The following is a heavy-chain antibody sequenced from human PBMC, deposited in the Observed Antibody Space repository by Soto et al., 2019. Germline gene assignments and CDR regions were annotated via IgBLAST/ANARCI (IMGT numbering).Heavy chain of an antibody. J-gene: IGHJ4*02. CDR3: ARGHPPYAIVVVRATLHFDY. D-gene: IGHD3-22*01. V-gene: IGHV4-34*01. CDR2: INHSGST. Sequence: SETLSLTCAVYGGSFSGYYWSWIRQPPGKGLEWIGEINHSGSTNYNPSLKSRVTISVDTSKNQFSLKLSSVTAADTAVYYCARGHPPYAIVVVRATLHFDYWGQGTLVTVSS. CDR1: GGSFSGYY.